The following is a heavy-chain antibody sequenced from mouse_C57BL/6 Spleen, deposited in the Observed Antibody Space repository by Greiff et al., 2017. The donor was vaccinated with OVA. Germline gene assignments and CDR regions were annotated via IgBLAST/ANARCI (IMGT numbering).Heavy chain of an antibody. CDR2: IDPSDSYT. J-gene: IGHJ1*03. D-gene: IGHD4-1*01. CDR3: ARKTGTFPYWYFDV. V-gene: IGHV1-69*01. Sequence: QVQLQQPGAELVMPGASVKLSCKASGYTFTSYWMHWVKQRPGQGLEWIGEIDPSDSYTNYNQKFKGKSTLTVDKSSSTAYMQLSSLTSEDSAVYYCARKTGTFPYWYFDVWGTGTTVTVSS. CDR1: GYTFTSYW.